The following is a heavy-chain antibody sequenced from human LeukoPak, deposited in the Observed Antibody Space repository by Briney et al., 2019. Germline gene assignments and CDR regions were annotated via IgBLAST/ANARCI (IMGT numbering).Heavy chain of an antibody. CDR1: GDSINAYY. CDR3: ARHGTISSESYFDY. J-gene: IGHJ4*02. CDR2: IYFSGTT. V-gene: IGHV4-59*08. Sequence: SETLSLTCTVSGDSINAYYWGWIRQPPGKGLEWIGYIYFSGTTKYNPSLKSRVTGFVDTSKNQVSLRLSSVTAADTAVYYCARHGTISSESYFDYWGQGALVTVSS. D-gene: IGHD1-14*01.